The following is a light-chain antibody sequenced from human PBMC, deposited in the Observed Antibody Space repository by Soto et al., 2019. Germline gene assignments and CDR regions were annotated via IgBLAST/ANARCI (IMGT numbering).Light chain of an antibody. Sequence: DIQMSQSPSSLSASVGDRVTITCRASQDISNYLNWYEQKPGKAPKLLMYDASNLETGVPSRFSGSGSGTDFTFTISRLQPEDIATYYCQQYENLPTFGQGTRLEIK. J-gene: IGKJ5*01. V-gene: IGKV1-33*01. CDR3: QQYENLPT. CDR2: DAS. CDR1: QDISNY.